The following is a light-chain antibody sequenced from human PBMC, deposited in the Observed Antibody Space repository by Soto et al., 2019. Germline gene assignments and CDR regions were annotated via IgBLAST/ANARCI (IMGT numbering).Light chain of an antibody. V-gene: IGKV1-27*01. Sequence: DIQMTQSPSSLPASVGDRVTITCRASQGISNYLAWYQQKPGRVPKLLIYAASTLQRGVPSRFSGSGSGTDFTLTIGSLQPEDVATYYCQKYNSAPPWTFGQGTKVEIK. J-gene: IGKJ1*01. CDR1: QGISNY. CDR3: QKYNSAPPWT. CDR2: AAS.